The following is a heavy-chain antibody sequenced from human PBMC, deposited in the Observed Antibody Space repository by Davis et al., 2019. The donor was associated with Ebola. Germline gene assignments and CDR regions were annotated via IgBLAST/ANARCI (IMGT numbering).Heavy chain of an antibody. CDR1: GFTLSSSA. V-gene: IGHV3-64*04. J-gene: IGHJ4*02. CDR2: INDNGRRI. Sequence: PGGSLRLSCATSGFTLSSSAMHWGRQAPGKGLEYVAGINDNGRRIHYGESVKGRFTVSRDNSKNTMYLEVKSLRGDDTAVYYCATAPLWGQGTLVTVSS. CDR3: ATAPL.